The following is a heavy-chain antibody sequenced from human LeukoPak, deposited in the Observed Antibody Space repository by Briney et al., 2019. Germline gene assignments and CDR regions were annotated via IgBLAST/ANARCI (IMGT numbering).Heavy chain of an antibody. J-gene: IGHJ4*02. V-gene: IGHV4-34*01. Sequence: SETLSLTCAVYGGSFSGYYRSWIRQPPGKGLEWIGEINHSGSTNYNPSLKSRVAISVDTSKNQFSLKLSSVTAADTAVYYCAREFSYGSYFDYWGQGTLVTVSS. CDR3: AREFSYGSYFDY. D-gene: IGHD5-18*01. CDR2: INHSGST. CDR1: GGSFSGYY.